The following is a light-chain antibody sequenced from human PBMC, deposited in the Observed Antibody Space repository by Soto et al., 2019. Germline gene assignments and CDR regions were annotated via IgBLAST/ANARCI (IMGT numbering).Light chain of an antibody. J-gene: IGKJ2*01. V-gene: IGKV1-5*03. Sequence: DIQMTQFPSTLSASVGDRVIITCRASQSVSSWLAWYHQKPGKAPKLLISKASVLKSGVPSRFSGSQSGTRFTLTISSLQPDDIGNYYCQQYDSHSSFGQGTKVEIK. CDR2: KAS. CDR1: QSVSSW. CDR3: QQYDSHSS.